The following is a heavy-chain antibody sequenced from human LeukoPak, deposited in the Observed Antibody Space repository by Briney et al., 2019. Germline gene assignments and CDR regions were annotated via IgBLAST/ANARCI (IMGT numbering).Heavy chain of an antibody. J-gene: IGHJ5*02. CDR3: ARRGYCSDGSCYQVWFDP. CDR1: GGSISSSNYY. V-gene: IGHV4-39*01. Sequence: SETLSLTCTVSGGSISSSNYYWGWIRQPPGKGLEWIGNIYYSGSTYYNPSLKSRVTISVDTSKNQFSLKLSSVTAADTAVYYCARRGYCSDGSCYQVWFDPWGQGTLVTVSS. CDR2: IYYSGST. D-gene: IGHD2-15*01.